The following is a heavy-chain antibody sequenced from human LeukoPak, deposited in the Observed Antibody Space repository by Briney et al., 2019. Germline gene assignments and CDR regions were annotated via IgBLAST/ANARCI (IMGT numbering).Heavy chain of an antibody. CDR3: ARQKIRTYYDFWSGSLSWFDP. J-gene: IGHJ5*02. D-gene: IGHD3-3*01. CDR1: GYSFTSYW. Sequence: GESLKISCKGSGYSFTSYWIGWVRQMPGKGLEWMGIIYPGDSDTRYSPSFQGQVTISADKSISTAYLQWSSLKASDTAMYYCARQKIRTYYDFWSGSLSWFDPWGQGTLVTVSS. V-gene: IGHV5-51*01. CDR2: IYPGDSDT.